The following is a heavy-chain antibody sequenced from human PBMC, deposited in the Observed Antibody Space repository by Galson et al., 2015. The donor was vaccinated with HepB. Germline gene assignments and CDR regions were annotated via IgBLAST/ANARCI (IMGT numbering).Heavy chain of an antibody. CDR3: ARGVVYATGRVY. D-gene: IGHD2-8*02. Sequence: SVTVSCKASGSTFTSYAMHWVRQAPGQRLEWMGWINAGNGNTKYSQKFQGRVTITRDTSASTAYMEVSSLRSEDTAVYYCARGVVYATGRVYWVQGSLVTVSS. J-gene: IGHJ4*02. CDR1: GSTFTSYA. V-gene: IGHV1-3*01. CDR2: INAGNGNT.